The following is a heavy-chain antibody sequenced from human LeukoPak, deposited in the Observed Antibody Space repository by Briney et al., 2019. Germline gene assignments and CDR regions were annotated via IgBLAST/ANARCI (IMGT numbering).Heavy chain of an antibody. Sequence: GGSLRLSCVASGFTFSGYAMNWVRQAPGKGLELEWVSSISSGGDKNYADLAKGRFTISRDNAKNSLFLQLNSLRAEDTAVYYCAKGYGSGNYYSDYWGQGTLVTVSS. J-gene: IGHJ4*02. CDR2: ISSGGDK. CDR3: AKGYGSGNYYSDY. CDR1: GFTFSGYA. D-gene: IGHD3-10*01. V-gene: IGHV3-69-1*01.